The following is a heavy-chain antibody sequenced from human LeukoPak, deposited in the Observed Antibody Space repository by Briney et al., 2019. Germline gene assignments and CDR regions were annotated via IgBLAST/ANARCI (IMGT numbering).Heavy chain of an antibody. V-gene: IGHV4-39*07. CDR2: IFYSGST. CDR3: ARGGDPYYYDSSGYYYFDY. CDR1: GGSISTSNYY. J-gene: IGHJ4*02. D-gene: IGHD3-22*01. Sequence: SETLSLTCTVSGGSISTSNYYWGWIRQPPGKGLEWIGNIFYSGSTYYSPSLRSRVTISLDTSRNQFSLKLNSVTAADTAVYYCARGGDPYYYDSSGYYYFDYWGQGTLVTVSS.